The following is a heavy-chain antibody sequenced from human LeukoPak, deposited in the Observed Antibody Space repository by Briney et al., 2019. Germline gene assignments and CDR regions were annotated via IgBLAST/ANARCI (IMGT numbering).Heavy chain of an antibody. CDR2: INPNSGGT. CDR3: ARQRMRAVDGCESWFDP. CDR1: GYTFTGYY. V-gene: IGHV1-2*02. D-gene: IGHD6-19*01. J-gene: IGHJ5*02. Sequence: ASVKVSCKASGYTFTGYYMHWVRQAPGQGLEWMGWINPNSGGTNYAQKFQGRVTMTRDTSISTAYMELSRLRSDDTAVYYCARQRMRAVDGCESWFDPWGQGTLVTVSS.